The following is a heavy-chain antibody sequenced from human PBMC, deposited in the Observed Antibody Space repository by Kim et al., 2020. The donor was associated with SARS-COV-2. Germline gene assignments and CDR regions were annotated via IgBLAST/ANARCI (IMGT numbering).Heavy chain of an antibody. CDR2: INHSGST. Sequence: SETLSLTCAVYGGSFSGYYWSWIRQPPGKGLEWIGEINHSGSTNYNPSLKSRVTISVDTSKNQFSLKLSSVTAADTAVYYCARGDYVFYYFDYWGQGTLVTVSS. V-gene: IGHV4-34*01. CDR1: GGSFSGYY. CDR3: ARGDYVFYYFDY. D-gene: IGHD3-16*01. J-gene: IGHJ4*02.